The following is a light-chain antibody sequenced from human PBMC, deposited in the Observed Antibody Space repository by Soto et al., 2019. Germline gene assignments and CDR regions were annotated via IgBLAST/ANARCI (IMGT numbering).Light chain of an antibody. Sequence: IHITQSPSSLSASVGDRVTITCLASQSIGKHLNWYQQKPGKAPNLLIYVASSLQSEVPSRFSGSGSGTDFTLTITSLQPEDFATYYCQQSYGTPITFGQGTRLEIK. CDR1: QSIGKH. CDR2: VAS. V-gene: IGKV1-39*01. CDR3: QQSYGTPIT. J-gene: IGKJ5*01.